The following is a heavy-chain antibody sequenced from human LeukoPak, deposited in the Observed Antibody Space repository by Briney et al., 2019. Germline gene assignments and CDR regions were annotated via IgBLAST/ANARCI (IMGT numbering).Heavy chain of an antibody. D-gene: IGHD4-17*01. CDR2: ISSSSSTI. V-gene: IGHV3-48*04. CDR3: ARDRIRWVTTKAFDI. CDR1: GFTFSRYT. Sequence: GGSLRLSCAASGFTFSRYTMNWVRQAPGKGLEWVSYISSSSSTIYYADSVKGRFTISRDNAKNSLYLQMNSLRAEDTAVYYCARDRIRWVTTKAFDIWGQGTMVTVSS. J-gene: IGHJ3*02.